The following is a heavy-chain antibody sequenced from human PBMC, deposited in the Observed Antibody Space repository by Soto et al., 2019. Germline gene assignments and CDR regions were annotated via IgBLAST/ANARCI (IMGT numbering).Heavy chain of an antibody. J-gene: IGHJ5*02. D-gene: IGHD3-22*01. CDR1: GFTFSSYA. V-gene: IGHV3-30-3*01. CDR3: ARDSGMYYYDSSGYEWFDP. Sequence: QVQLVESGGGVVQPGRSLRLSCAASGFTFSSYAMHWVRQAPGKGLEWEAVISYDGSNKYYADSVKGRFTISRDNSKNTLYLQMNSLRAEDTAVYYCARDSGMYYYDSSGYEWFDPWGQGTLVTVSS. CDR2: ISYDGSNK.